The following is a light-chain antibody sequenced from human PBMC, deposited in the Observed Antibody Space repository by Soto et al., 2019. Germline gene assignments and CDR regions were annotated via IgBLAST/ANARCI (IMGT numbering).Light chain of an antibody. CDR1: QSVSSSY. CDR3: HQRQSWPRT. J-gene: IGKJ1*01. V-gene: IGKV3-20*01. Sequence: EIVLTQSPGTLSLSPGERATLSCRASQSVSSSYLAWYQQKPGQAPRLLMYGASSRAAGIPARFSASGSGTDFTLTISDVQPEDFALYYCHQRQSWPRTFGQGTKVDIK. CDR2: GAS.